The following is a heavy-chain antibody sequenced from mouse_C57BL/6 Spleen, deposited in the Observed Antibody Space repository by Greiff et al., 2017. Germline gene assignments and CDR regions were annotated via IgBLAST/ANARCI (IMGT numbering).Heavy chain of an antibody. Sequence: VQLQQSGTVLARPGASVKMSCKTSGYTFTSYWMHWVKQRPGQGLEWIGAIYPGNSDTSYNQKFKGKAKLTAVTSASTAYMELSSLTNEDSAVYYCTSYYYGSSHAMDYWGQGTSVTVSS. CDR2: IYPGNSDT. CDR3: TSYYYGSSHAMDY. V-gene: IGHV1-5*01. CDR1: GYTFTSYW. D-gene: IGHD1-1*01. J-gene: IGHJ4*01.